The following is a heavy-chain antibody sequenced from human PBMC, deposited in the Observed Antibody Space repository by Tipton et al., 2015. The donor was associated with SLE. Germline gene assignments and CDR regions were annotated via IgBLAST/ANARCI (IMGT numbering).Heavy chain of an antibody. CDR1: GYTFTSYG. D-gene: IGHD6-13*01. Sequence: QSGAEVRKPGASVTVSCKASGYTFTSYGINWVRQAPGQGLEWMGRINPNSGGTYYAQKFQGRVTMTRDTSISTAYMELSRLRSDDTAVYYCARDLSSSWWGYYYYGMDVWGQGTTVTVSS. CDR2: INPNSGGT. CDR3: ARDLSSSWWGYYYYGMDV. V-gene: IGHV1-2*06. J-gene: IGHJ6*02.